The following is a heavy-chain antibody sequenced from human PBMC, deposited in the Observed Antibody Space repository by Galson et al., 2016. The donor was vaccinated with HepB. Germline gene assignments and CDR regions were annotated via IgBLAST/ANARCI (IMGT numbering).Heavy chain of an antibody. Sequence: SLRLSCAASGFTFSSYGMTWVRQAPGKGLEDVSSISMSGGSRDYAESVKGRFTISRDNSRSTLFLQMNSLRAEDTGVYYCVRGSTAPDVWGKGTRSPS. D-gene: IGHD3-16*01. V-gene: IGHV3-23*01. CDR2: ISMSGGSR. CDR1: GFTFSSYG. CDR3: VRGSTAPDV. J-gene: IGHJ6*03.